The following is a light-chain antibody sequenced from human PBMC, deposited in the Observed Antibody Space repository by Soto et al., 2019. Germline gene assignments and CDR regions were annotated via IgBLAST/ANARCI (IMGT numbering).Light chain of an antibody. V-gene: IGKV3-20*01. J-gene: IGKJ5*01. CDR1: QSVSSSS. CDR3: QQYGSSPIT. CDR2: GAS. Sequence: EIELTQSPGTLSLSPGERATLSCRASQSVSSSSLAWYQQKPGQAPRLLIFGASSRATGIPDRLSGSGSGTDFTLTISRLELEEFAVYYCQQYGSSPITFGQGTRREIK.